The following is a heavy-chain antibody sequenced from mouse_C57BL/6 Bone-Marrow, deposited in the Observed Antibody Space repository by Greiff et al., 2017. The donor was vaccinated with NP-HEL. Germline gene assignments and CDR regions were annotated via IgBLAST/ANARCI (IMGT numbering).Heavy chain of an antibody. V-gene: IGHV10-1*01. CDR2: IRSKSNNYAT. J-gene: IGHJ2*01. CDR3: VRHEAMGGFDY. D-gene: IGHD1-1*02. Sequence: EVQGVESGGGLVQPKGSLKLSCAASGFSFNTYAMNWVRQAPGKGLEWVARIRSKSNNYATYYADSVKDRFTISRDDSESMLYLQMNNLKTEDTAMYYCVRHEAMGGFDYWGQGTTLTVSS. CDR1: GFSFNTYA.